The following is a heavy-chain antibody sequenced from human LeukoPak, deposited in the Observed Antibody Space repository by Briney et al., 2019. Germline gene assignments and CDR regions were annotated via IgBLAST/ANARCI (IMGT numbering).Heavy chain of an antibody. Sequence: SETLSLTCAVYGGSFSGYYWSWIRQPPGKGLEWIGEINHSGSTNYNPSLKSRVTISVDTSKNQFSLKPSSVTAADTAVYYCARESPLVGPYYYYYYYMDVWGKGTTVTISS. CDR1: GGSFSGYY. CDR3: ARESPLVGPYYYYYYYMDV. CDR2: INHSGST. V-gene: IGHV4-34*01. J-gene: IGHJ6*03.